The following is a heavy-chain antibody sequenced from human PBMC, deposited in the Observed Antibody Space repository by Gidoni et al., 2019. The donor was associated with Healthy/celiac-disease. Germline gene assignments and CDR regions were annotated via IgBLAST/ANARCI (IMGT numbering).Heavy chain of an antibody. Sequence: EVQLLESGVGLVQPGGSLRLSSAASGFTFSIYPLTCVRQVPGKGLEWVSAIRGSGGSTYYADSVKGRFTISRDNSKNTMYLQMNSLRAEETAVYYCAKDLHTPAYDLVGLGYQPLLNWGQGTLVTVSS. V-gene: IGHV3-23*01. D-gene: IGHD3-3*01. CDR3: AKDLHTPAYDLVGLGYQPLLN. CDR2: IRGSGGST. CDR1: GFTFSIYP. J-gene: IGHJ4*02.